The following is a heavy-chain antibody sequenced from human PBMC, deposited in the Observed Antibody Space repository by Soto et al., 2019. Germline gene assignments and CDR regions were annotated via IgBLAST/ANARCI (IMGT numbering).Heavy chain of an antibody. V-gene: IGHV3-7*01. D-gene: IGHD1-20*01. J-gene: IGHJ4*02. CDR1: GFTFSSYW. Sequence: EVQLVESGGGLVQPGGSLRLSCAASGFTFSSYWMSWVRQAPGKGLEWVANIKQDGSEKYYVDSVKGRFTISRDKSKNSLYLQMNRLRAEDPAVYYCALVWDFYFDYWGQGTLVTVSS. CDR3: ALVWDFYFDY. CDR2: IKQDGSEK.